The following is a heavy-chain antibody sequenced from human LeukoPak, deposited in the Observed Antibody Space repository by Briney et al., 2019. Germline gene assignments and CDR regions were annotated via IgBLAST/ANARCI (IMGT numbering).Heavy chain of an antibody. D-gene: IGHD3-22*01. CDR1: GGSISSGGYS. Sequence: PSQTLSLTCAVSGGSISSGGYSWRWIRQPPGKGLEWIGYIYHSGSTYYNPSLKSRVTISVDRSKNQFSLKLSSVTAADTAVYYCARGGPLSSGYIGPHWFDPWGQGTLVTVSS. CDR3: ARGGPLSSGYIGPHWFDP. CDR2: IYHSGST. V-gene: IGHV4-30-2*01. J-gene: IGHJ5*02.